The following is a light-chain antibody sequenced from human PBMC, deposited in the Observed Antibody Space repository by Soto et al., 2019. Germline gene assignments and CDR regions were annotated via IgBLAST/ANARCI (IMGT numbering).Light chain of an antibody. V-gene: IGKV1-39*01. CDR2: AAS. CDR3: HQSYSTWT. Sequence: DIPMTQSPSSLSASVGDRVTITCRASQNINNYLHWYQQKPGKAPKLLIYAASSLEDGVPSRFSGSGSGTDFALTISSLQTEDFATYYCHQSYSTWTFGQGTKVEIK. J-gene: IGKJ1*01. CDR1: QNINNY.